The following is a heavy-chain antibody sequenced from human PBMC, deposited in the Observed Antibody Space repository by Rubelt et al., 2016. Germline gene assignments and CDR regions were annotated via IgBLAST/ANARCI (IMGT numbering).Heavy chain of an antibody. D-gene: IGHD1-26*01. Sequence: QLQLQESGPGLVKPSETLSLTCTVSGGSISSSSFYWGWIRQSPGKGLEWIGTVYYTGNTYYSPSLQSRVTISIDTSNNRFSLRLRSVTAADMALYYCVKMIVGATGDWGQGTQVTVSS. CDR1: GGSISSSSFY. CDR2: VYYTGNT. CDR3: VKMIVGATGD. V-gene: IGHV4-39*07. J-gene: IGHJ4*02.